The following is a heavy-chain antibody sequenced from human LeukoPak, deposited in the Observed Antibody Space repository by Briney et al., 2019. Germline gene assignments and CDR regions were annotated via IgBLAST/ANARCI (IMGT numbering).Heavy chain of an antibody. V-gene: IGHV1-18*01. CDR1: GYTFTSYG. J-gene: IGHJ6*03. CDR3: ARDVYDFWSGRGDYYYYMDV. D-gene: IGHD3-3*01. Sequence: ASVKVSCKASGYTFTSYGISWVRQAPGQGLEWMGWISAYNGNTNYAQKLQGRVTMTTDTSTSTAYMELRSLRSDDTAVYYCARDVYDFWSGRGDYYYYMDVRGKGTTVTVSS. CDR2: ISAYNGNT.